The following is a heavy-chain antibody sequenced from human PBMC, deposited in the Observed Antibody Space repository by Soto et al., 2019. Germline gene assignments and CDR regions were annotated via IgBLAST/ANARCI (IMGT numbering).Heavy chain of an antibody. J-gene: IGHJ4*02. CDR1: GFTFSSYG. V-gene: IGHV3-33*01. CDR3: ARDAPLTFGGGIDY. Sequence: QVQLVESGGGVVQPGRSLRLSCAASGFTFSSYGMHWVRQAPGKGLEWVAVIWYDGSNKYYADSVKGRFTISRDNSKNTLYLQMNSLRAEDTAVYYCARDAPLTFGGGIDYWGQGTLVTVSS. D-gene: IGHD3-16*01. CDR2: IWYDGSNK.